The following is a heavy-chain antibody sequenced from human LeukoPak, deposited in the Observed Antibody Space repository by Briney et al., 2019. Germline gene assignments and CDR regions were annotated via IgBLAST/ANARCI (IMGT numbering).Heavy chain of an antibody. CDR3: ARGTYYYDSSGYDFDY. D-gene: IGHD3-22*01. V-gene: IGHV3-21*01. J-gene: IGHJ4*02. CDR2: ISSSSSYI. Sequence: TGGSLRLSCAASGFTFSSYSMNWVRQAPGKGLEWVSSISSSSSYIYYADSVEGRFTISRDNAKNSLYLQMNSLRAEDTAVYYCARGTYYYDSSGYDFDYWGQGALVTVSS. CDR1: GFTFSSYS.